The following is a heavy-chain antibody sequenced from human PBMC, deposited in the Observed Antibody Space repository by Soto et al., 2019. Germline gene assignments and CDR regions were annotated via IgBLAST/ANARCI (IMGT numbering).Heavy chain of an antibody. CDR3: AREIGRVGELNQ. CDR1: GGSISSGSYY. Sequence: PSETLSLTCTVSGGSISSGSYYWNWIRQHPGKGLEWIGYIYHSGSTYYNPSLRSRVTISVGTSKNQFSLNLSSVTAADTAVYYCAREIGRVGELNQWGQGTLVTV. D-gene: IGHD3-10*01. V-gene: IGHV4-31*02. J-gene: IGHJ4*02. CDR2: IYHSGST.